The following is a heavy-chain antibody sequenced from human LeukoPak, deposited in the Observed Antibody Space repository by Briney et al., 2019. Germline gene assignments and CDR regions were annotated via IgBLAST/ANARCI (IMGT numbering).Heavy chain of an antibody. D-gene: IGHD6-19*01. Sequence: SETLSLTCTVSGGSISSYYWSWIRQPAGKGLEWIGRIYTSGSTNYNPSLKSRVTMSVDTSKNQFSLKLSSVTAADTAVYYCAREGRVQWLVQDYYYMDVWGKGTTVTISS. CDR2: IYTSGST. J-gene: IGHJ6*03. CDR3: AREGRVQWLVQDYYYMDV. V-gene: IGHV4-4*07. CDR1: GGSISSYY.